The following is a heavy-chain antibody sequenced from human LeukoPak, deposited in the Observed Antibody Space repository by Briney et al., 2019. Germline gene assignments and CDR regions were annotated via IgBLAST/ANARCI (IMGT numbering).Heavy chain of an antibody. D-gene: IGHD6-13*01. Sequence: SETLSLTCTVSGGSISSGGYYWSWIRQHPGKGLEWIGYIYYSGSTYYNPSLKSRVTISVDTSKNQSSLKLSSVTAADTAVYYCARDYGSSFDYWGQGTLVTVSS. CDR2: IYYSGST. CDR1: GGSISSGGYY. J-gene: IGHJ4*02. CDR3: ARDYGSSFDY. V-gene: IGHV4-31*03.